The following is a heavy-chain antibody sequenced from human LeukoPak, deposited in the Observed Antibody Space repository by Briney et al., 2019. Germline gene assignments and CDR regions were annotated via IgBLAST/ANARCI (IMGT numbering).Heavy chain of an antibody. CDR1: GGSISSGDYY. V-gene: IGHV4-30-4*08. CDR3: ARVVLDYSSGWYIDY. J-gene: IGHJ4*02. CDR2: IYYSGST. D-gene: IGHD6-19*01. Sequence: SETLSLTCTVSGGSISSGDYYWSWIRQPPGKGLEWIGYIYYSGSTYYNPPLESRVTISVDTSKNQFSLKLSSVTAADTAVYYCARVVLDYSSGWYIDYWGQGTLVTVSS.